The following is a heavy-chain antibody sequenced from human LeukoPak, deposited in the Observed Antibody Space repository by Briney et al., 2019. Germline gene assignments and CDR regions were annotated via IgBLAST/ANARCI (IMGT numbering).Heavy chain of an antibody. CDR2: ISSSASYI. V-gene: IGHV3-21*01. CDR3: SPGPPFDY. J-gene: IGHJ4*02. Sequence: PGGSLRLSCAASGFTFSSYIMNWVRQAPGKGLEWVSSISSSASYIYYADSVKGRFTISRDNAKNSLFLQMFSLRAEDTAVYYCSPGPPFDYWGQGSLVTVSS. CDR1: GFTFSSYI.